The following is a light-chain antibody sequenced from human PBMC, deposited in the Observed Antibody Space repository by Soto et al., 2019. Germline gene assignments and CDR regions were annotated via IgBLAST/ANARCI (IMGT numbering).Light chain of an antibody. Sequence: EIVMTQSPATLSVSPGDRATLSCRASQSVSSNLACYQQKPGQAPRLLIYGASTRATGIPARFSGSGSGTEFTLTISSLQSEDFAVYYGQQYNNWPLYTFGQGTKLEIK. CDR1: QSVSSN. CDR2: GAS. CDR3: QQYNNWPLYT. V-gene: IGKV3-15*01. J-gene: IGKJ2*01.